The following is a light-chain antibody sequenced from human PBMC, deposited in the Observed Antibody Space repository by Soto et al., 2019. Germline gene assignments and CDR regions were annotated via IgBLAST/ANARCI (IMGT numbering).Light chain of an antibody. CDR1: SSDVGSYNL. CDR3: CSSTPTATYV. J-gene: IGLJ1*01. Sequence: QSALTQPASVSVSPGQSITMSCAGTSSDVGSYNLVSWYQQHPGKAPRLIIFEVNKRPSGVSNRFSGSKSGNTASLTISGLQAEDEAGYYCCSSTPTATYVFGTGTKVTVL. V-gene: IGLV2-23*02. CDR2: EVN.